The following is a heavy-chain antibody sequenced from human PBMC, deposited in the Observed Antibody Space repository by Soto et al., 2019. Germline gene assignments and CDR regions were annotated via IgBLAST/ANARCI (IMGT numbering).Heavy chain of an antibody. Sequence: GASVKVSCKASGYTFTSYGISWVRQAPGQGFDWMGWISAYNGNTNYARKLQGRVTMTTDTSTSTAYMELRSLRSDDTAVYYCARDHADYYYYYGMDVWGQGTTVTVSS. CDR1: GYTFTSYG. J-gene: IGHJ6*02. V-gene: IGHV1-18*01. CDR2: ISAYNGNT. CDR3: ARDHADYYYYYGMDV.